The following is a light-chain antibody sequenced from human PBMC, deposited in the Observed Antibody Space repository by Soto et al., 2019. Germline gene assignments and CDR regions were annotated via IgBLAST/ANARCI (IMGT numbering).Light chain of an antibody. Sequence: EIVLTQSPGTLSLSPGERASLSCRASQSVTTYLAWYQQKPGQAPRLLIYGASTRATGIPARFSGSGSGTEFTLTISSLQSEDFAVYYCQQYNNWPQRTFGQGTKVDIK. J-gene: IGKJ1*01. CDR2: GAS. CDR1: QSVTTY. V-gene: IGKV3-15*01. CDR3: QQYNNWPQRT.